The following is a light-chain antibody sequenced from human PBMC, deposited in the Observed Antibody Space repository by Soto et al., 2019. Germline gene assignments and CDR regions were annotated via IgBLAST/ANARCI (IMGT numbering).Light chain of an antibody. CDR2: GAS. CDR1: QSVSSSY. Sequence: EIVLTQSPATLSLSPGERATLSCRASQSVSSSYLAWYQQKPGQAPRLLIYGASSRATGIPDRFSGSGSGTDFTLTISRLEPEDFAVYYCQQYDSSPFTFGPGTKVDIK. J-gene: IGKJ3*01. CDR3: QQYDSSPFT. V-gene: IGKV3-20*01.